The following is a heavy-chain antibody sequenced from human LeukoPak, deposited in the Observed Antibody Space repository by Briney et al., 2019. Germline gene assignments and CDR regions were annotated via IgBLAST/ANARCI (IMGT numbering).Heavy chain of an antibody. Sequence: PGSSLRLSCAASGFSFSTFVMHWVRQAPGKGLEWVAVIRPDGSHISYVDPVKGRFTISRDNSKNTLYLQMNSLRAEDTAVHYCAKEVVTASTACFHHWGQGTLVTVSS. V-gene: IGHV3-33*06. D-gene: IGHD2-21*02. CDR1: GFSFSTFV. CDR3: AKEVVTASTACFHH. CDR2: IRPDGSHI. J-gene: IGHJ1*01.